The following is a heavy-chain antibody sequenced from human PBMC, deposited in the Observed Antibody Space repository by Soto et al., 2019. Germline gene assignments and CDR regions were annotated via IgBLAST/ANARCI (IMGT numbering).Heavy chain of an antibody. CDR1: GGSISSYY. Sequence: SETLSLTCTVSGGSISSYYWSWIRQPPGKGLEWIGYIYYSGSTNYNPSLKSRVTISVDTSKNQFSLKPSSVTAADTAVYYCATITRGYSYGYLDYWGKGTLGTVSS. CDR2: IYYSGST. CDR3: ATITRGYSYGYLDY. D-gene: IGHD5-18*01. V-gene: IGHV4-59*01. J-gene: IGHJ4*02.